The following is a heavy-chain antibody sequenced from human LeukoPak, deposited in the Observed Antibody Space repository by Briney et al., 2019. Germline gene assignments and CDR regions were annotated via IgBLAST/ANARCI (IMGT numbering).Heavy chain of an antibody. CDR1: GFTLSSNY. CDR3: ASRSGGDY. J-gene: IGHJ4*02. V-gene: IGHV3-66*01. Sequence: PGGSLRLSCAASGFTLSSNYMRRVRQAPGKGLEWVSVIYSGGSTYYSDSVKGRFRIYRDNSKNTLYVQMTSLSAEDTAVYYCASRSGGDYWGQGTLVTVSS. D-gene: IGHD6-19*01. CDR2: IYSGGST.